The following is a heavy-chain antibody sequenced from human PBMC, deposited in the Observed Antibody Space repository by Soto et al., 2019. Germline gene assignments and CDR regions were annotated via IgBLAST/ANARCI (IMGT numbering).Heavy chain of an antibody. CDR2: IYSSGTT. Sequence: GGSLRLSCAASGFTVSNNYMSWVRQAPGKGLEWVSFIYSSGTTYYADSVKGRFTITRDNSKNTLYLQMSSLRIEDTAVYYCGRQYCSGGSCYYGYDIWGQGTLVTVSS. D-gene: IGHD2-15*01. J-gene: IGHJ4*02. V-gene: IGHV3-53*01. CDR1: GFTVSNNY. CDR3: GRQYCSGGSCYYGYDI.